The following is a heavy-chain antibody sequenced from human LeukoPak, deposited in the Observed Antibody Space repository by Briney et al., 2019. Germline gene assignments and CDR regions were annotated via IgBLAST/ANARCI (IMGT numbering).Heavy chain of an antibody. V-gene: IGHV6-1*01. J-gene: IGHJ4*02. Sequence: SQTLSLTCAISGDSVSSSSSAWSWIRQSPSRGLEWLGRAYYRSKWHIDYAVSVKSRITINPDTSKNQFSLQLNSVTPEDTAVYYCARNLRPDFDYWGQGTLVTASS. CDR1: GDSVSSSSSA. CDR3: ARNLRPDFDY. CDR2: AYYRSKWHI.